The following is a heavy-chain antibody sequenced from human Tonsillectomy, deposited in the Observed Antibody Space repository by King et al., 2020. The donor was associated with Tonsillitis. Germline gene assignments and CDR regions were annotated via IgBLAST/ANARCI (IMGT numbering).Heavy chain of an antibody. V-gene: IGHV3-23*04. CDR3: AKDYPKRQRAVDGLFDY. D-gene: IGHD6-19*01. Sequence: VQLVESGGGLVQPGESLRLSCAASGFTFSSYAMSWVRQAPGKGLEWVSGISGSGGSTYYADSVKGRFTLSRDNSKNTLFLQMNSLRAEDTAVYYCAKDYPKRQRAVDGLFDYWGQGTLVTVSS. CDR1: GFTFSSYA. CDR2: ISGSGGST. J-gene: IGHJ4*02.